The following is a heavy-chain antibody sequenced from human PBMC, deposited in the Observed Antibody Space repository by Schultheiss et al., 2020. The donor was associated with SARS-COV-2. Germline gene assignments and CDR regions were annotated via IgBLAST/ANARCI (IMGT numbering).Heavy chain of an antibody. CDR1: GGSFSGYY. Sequence: SETLSLTCAVYGGSFSGYYWSWIRQPAGKGLEWIGRIYTSGSTNSNPSLKSRVTMSVDTSKNQFSLKLSSVTAADTAVYYCARDIVVPAAGYGMDVWGQGTTVTVSS. CDR3: ARDIVVPAAGYGMDV. CDR2: IYTSGST. D-gene: IGHD2-2*01. J-gene: IGHJ6*02. V-gene: IGHV4-4*07.